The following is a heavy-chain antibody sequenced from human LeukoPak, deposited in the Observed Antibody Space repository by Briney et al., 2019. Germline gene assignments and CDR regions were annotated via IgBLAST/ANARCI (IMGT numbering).Heavy chain of an antibody. CDR1: GFTFSSYG. Sequence: PGGSLRLSCAASGFTFSSYGMHWVRQAPGKGLEWVAVIWYDGSNKYYADSVKGRFTISRDNSKNTLYLQMNSLRAEDMAAYYCAKGNYDSSGYYYFDYWGQGTLVTVSS. D-gene: IGHD3-22*01. CDR2: IWYDGSNK. CDR3: AKGNYDSSGYYYFDY. J-gene: IGHJ4*02. V-gene: IGHV3-33*06.